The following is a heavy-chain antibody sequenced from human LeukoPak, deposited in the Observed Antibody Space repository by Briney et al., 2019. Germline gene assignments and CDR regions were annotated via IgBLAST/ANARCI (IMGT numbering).Heavy chain of an antibody. D-gene: IGHD2-15*01. J-gene: IGHJ4*02. CDR3: ARGSFKPCCSGGSCYPYFDY. V-gene: IGHV4-34*01. CDR1: GGSFSGYY. Sequence: SETLSLTCAVYGGSFSGYYWSWIRQPPGRGLEWIGEVNHSGSTNYNPSLKSRVTISVDTSKNQFSLKLSSVAAADTAVYYCARGSFKPCCSGGSCYPYFDYWGQGTLVTVSS. CDR2: VNHSGST.